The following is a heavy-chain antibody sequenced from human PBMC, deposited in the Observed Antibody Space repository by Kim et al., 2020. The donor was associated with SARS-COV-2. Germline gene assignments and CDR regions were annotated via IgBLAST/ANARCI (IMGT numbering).Heavy chain of an antibody. Sequence: SRVTISVDTSKNQFSLKLSSVTAADTAVYYCARRGRAYSSSLFSLYYFDYWGQGTLVTVSS. CDR3: ARRGRAYSSSLFSLYYFDY. J-gene: IGHJ4*02. V-gene: IGHV4-34*01. D-gene: IGHD6-6*01.